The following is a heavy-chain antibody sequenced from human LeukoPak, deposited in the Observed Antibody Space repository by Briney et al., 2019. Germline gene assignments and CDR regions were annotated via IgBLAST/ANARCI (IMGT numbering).Heavy chain of an antibody. CDR3: ARSYDTSGYYYNFDY. D-gene: IGHD3-22*01. Sequence: SETLSLTCTVSGGSISSYYWSWIRQSDGKGLEWIGRIHARGGTDYNPSLKSRVTMSLDTSKNQFSLNLRSMTAADTVVYYCARSYDTSGYYYNFDYWGQGTLVTVSS. J-gene: IGHJ4*02. CDR1: GGSISSYY. V-gene: IGHV4-4*07. CDR2: IHARGGT.